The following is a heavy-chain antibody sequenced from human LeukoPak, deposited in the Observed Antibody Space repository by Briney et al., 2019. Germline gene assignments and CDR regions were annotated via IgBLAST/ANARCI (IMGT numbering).Heavy chain of an antibody. CDR2: ISGSGGNT. J-gene: IGHJ6*03. V-gene: IGHV3-23*01. CDR3: ARVGDYYYYMDV. Sequence: GGTLRLSCAASGFTFRRYGMTWVRQAPGKGLEWVSSISGSGGNTFYADSVKGRFTISRDNSKNTLYLQMNSLRAEDTAVYYCARVGDYYYYMDVWGKGTTVTVPS. CDR1: GFTFRRYG.